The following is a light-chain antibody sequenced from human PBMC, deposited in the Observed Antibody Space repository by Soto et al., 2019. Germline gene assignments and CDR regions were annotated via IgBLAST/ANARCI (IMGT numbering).Light chain of an antibody. CDR2: EVS. J-gene: IGLJ2*01. Sequence: QSALTQPTSVSGSPGQSITISCTGTSSDIGAYNYASWYQHHPGKAPKLMIYEVSNRPSGVSNRFSGSQSGNTASLTISGLQAEDEADYYCSSYTGSSVVFGGGTQLTVL. CDR1: SSDIGAYNY. V-gene: IGLV2-14*01. CDR3: SSYTGSSVV.